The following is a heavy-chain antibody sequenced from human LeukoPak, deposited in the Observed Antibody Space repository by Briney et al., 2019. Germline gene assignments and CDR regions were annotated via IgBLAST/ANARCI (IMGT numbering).Heavy chain of an antibody. CDR3: AKGARALIAAAGTNNWFDP. V-gene: IGHV4-34*01. J-gene: IGHJ5*02. D-gene: IGHD6-13*01. CDR1: GGSFSGYY. CDR2: INHSGST. Sequence: SETLSLTCAVYGGSFSGYYWSWIRQPPAKGLEWIGEINHSGSTNYNPSLKSRATISVDTSKNQFSLKLSSVTAADTAVYYCAKGARALIAAAGTNNWFDPWGQGTLVTVSS.